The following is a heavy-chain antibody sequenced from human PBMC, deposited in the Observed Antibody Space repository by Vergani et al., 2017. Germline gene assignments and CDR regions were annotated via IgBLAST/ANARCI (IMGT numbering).Heavy chain of an antibody. CDR2: IWYDGSNK. CDR1: GCTFSNHG. D-gene: IGHD1-1*01. J-gene: IGHJ5*01. Sequence: QVQLVESEGGVVQPGRSLTLSCVASGCTFSNHGMHWVRQAPGKGLEWVAVIWYDGSNKYYGDSVKGRFTISRDNSKNTLYLQMNSLRVEDTAVYYCARWGNEKRLDSWGQGTLVTVSS. V-gene: IGHV3-33*01. CDR3: ARWGNEKRLDS.